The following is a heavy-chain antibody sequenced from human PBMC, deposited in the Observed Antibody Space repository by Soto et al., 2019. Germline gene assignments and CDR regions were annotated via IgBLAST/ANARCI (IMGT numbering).Heavy chain of an antibody. CDR3: ARVGTVAGTADY. V-gene: IGHV1-69*06. CDR2: IIPIFGTA. D-gene: IGHD6-19*01. Sequence: SVKVSCKASGGTFSSYAISWVRQAPGQGLEWMGGIIPIFGTANYAQKFQGRVTITADKSTSTAYMELSSLRSEDTAVYYCARVGTVAGTADYWGQGTLVTVSS. CDR1: GGTFSSYA. J-gene: IGHJ4*02.